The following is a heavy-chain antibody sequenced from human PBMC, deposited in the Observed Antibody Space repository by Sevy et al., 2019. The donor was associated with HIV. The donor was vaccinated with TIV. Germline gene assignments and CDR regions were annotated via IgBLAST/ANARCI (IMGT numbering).Heavy chain of an antibody. CDR2: FIPMFDTP. J-gene: IGHJ6*02. Sequence: ASVKVSCKASGGTFSNYAISWVRQAPGQGLEWMGGFIPMFDTPNSAQKFQGRVTLTADGSTSTAYMELSSLRSEDTAVYYCASSYYESSGYSPLYYYGMDVWGQGTTVTVSS. V-gene: IGHV1-69*13. CDR3: ASSYYESSGYSPLYYYGMDV. D-gene: IGHD3-22*01. CDR1: GGTFSNYA.